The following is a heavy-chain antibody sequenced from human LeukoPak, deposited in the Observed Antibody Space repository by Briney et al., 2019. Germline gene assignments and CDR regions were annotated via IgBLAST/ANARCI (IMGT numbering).Heavy chain of an antibody. Sequence: GGSLRLSCAASGFTFSSYGMHWVRQAPGKGLEWVAVIWYDGSNKYYADSAKGRFTISRDNSKNTLYLQMNSLRAEDTAVYYCARGGRMAMIVVVNDAFDIWGQGTMVTVSS. CDR2: IWYDGSNK. D-gene: IGHD3-22*01. CDR1: GFTFSSYG. J-gene: IGHJ3*02. CDR3: ARGGRMAMIVVVNDAFDI. V-gene: IGHV3-33*01.